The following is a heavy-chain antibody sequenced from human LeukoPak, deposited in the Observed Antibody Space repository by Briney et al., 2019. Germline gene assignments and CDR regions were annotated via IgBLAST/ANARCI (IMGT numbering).Heavy chain of an antibody. D-gene: IGHD3-22*01. CDR3: ARGFYDSSGYSY. CDR1: GGSFSGYY. J-gene: IGHJ4*02. Sequence: LETQSLTCAVYGGSFSGYYWSWIRQPPGKGLEWIGEINHSGSTNYNPSRKSRVTISVDTSKNQFSLKLSSVTAADTAVYYCARGFYDSSGYSYWGQGTLVTVSS. V-gene: IGHV4-34*01. CDR2: INHSGST.